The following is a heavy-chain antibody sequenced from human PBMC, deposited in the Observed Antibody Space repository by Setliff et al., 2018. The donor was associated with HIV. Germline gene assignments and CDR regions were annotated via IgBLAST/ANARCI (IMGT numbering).Heavy chain of an antibody. D-gene: IGHD1-26*01. V-gene: IGHV1-8*01. CDR2: MNPKSGNT. CDR3: ARGPLIVGATPADY. Sequence: VKVSCKASGYNFTSHDINWVRQAPGQGLEWMGWMNPKSGNTGYARKFQGRVTMTRKTSISTAYMELSRLRSDDTAVYYCARGPLIVGATPADYWGQGTLVTVSS. CDR1: GYNFTSHD. J-gene: IGHJ4*02.